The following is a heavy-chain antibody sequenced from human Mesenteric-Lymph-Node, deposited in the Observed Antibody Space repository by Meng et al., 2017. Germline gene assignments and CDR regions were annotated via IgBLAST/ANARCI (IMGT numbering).Heavy chain of an antibody. Sequence: GESLKISCAASGFTFSSYAMSWVRQAPGKGLEWVGFIRSKAYGGTTEYAASVKGRFTISRDDSKSIAYLQMNSLKTEDTAVYYCTRDVWGSYRAIVYYYGMDVWGQGTTVTVSS. J-gene: IGHJ6*02. D-gene: IGHD3-16*02. CDR2: IRSKAYGGTT. V-gene: IGHV3-49*04. CDR1: GFTFSSYA. CDR3: TRDVWGSYRAIVYYYGMDV.